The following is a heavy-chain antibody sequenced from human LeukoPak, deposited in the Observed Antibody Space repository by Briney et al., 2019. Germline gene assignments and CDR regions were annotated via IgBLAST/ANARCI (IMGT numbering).Heavy chain of an antibody. CDR1: GFTFSSYW. CDR2: IKQDGSEK. D-gene: IGHD3-10*01. Sequence: GGSLRLSCAASGFTFSSYWISWVRQAPGQGLEWVANIKQDGSEKYYVDSVKGRFTISRDNAKNSLYLQMNSLRAEDTAVYYCARDSGSGSYSETLDYWGQGTLVTVS. J-gene: IGHJ4*02. V-gene: IGHV3-7*01. CDR3: ARDSGSGSYSETLDY.